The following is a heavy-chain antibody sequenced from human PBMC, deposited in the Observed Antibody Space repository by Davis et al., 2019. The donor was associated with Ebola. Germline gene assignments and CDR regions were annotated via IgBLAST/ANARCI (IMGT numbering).Heavy chain of an antibody. CDR1: GYTFTSYY. J-gene: IGHJ4*02. CDR3: AKDRWPGAFFDY. V-gene: IGHV1-46*01. CDR2: INPSGGST. D-gene: IGHD5-24*01. Sequence: ASVKVSCKASGYTFTSYYMHWVRQAPGQGLEWMGIINPSGGSTSYAQKFQGRVTMTRDTSTSTVYMELSSLRSEDTAVYYCAKDRWPGAFFDYWGQGTLVTVSS.